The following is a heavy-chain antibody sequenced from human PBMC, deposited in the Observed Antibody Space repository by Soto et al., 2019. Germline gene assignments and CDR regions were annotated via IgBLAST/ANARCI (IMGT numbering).Heavy chain of an antibody. CDR3: ARDFDYFDY. Sequence: SETLSLTCTVSGGSVNSGSYYWIWIRQPPGKGLEWIGYVYYTGRTNYNPSLKSRVTISLDTSKNQFSLMLTSVTAADTAVYYCARDFDYFDYWGQGTVVTVS. D-gene: IGHD3-3*01. V-gene: IGHV4-61*01. CDR1: GGSVNSGSYY. J-gene: IGHJ4*02. CDR2: VYYTGRT.